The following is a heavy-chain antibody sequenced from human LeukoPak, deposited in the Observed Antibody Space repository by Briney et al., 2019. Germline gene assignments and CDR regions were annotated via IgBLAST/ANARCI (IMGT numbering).Heavy chain of an antibody. V-gene: IGHV1-69*01. CDR2: IIPIFGTA. CDR1: GGTFSSYA. J-gene: IGHJ4*02. D-gene: IGHD1-26*01. Sequence: SVKVSCKASGGTFSSYAISWVRQAPGQGLEWMGGIIPIFGTANYAQKFQGRVTITADESTSTAYMELSSLRSEDTAVYYCARGVGATVRLAYYFDYWGQGTLVTVSS. CDR3: ARGVGATVRLAYYFDY.